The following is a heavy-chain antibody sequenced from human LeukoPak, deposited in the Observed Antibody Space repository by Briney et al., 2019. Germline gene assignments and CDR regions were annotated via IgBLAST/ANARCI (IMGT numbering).Heavy chain of an antibody. Sequence: SETLSLTCTVSGGSISSGDYYWSWIRQPPGKGLEWIGYIYHSGSTYYNPSLKSRVTISVDRSKNQFSLKLSSVTAADTAVYYCARGTGAFDIWGQGTMVTVSS. V-gene: IGHV4-30-2*01. CDR1: GGSISSGDYY. CDR3: ARGTGAFDI. D-gene: IGHD1-1*01. CDR2: IYHSGST. J-gene: IGHJ3*02.